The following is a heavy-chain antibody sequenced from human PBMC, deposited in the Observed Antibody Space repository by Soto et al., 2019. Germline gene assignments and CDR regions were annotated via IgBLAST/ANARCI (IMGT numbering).Heavy chain of an antibody. D-gene: IGHD2-2*01. Sequence: EGAVRLSCADPGFTFSSYAMSWVRQAPGKGLEWVSAISGSGGSTYYADSVKGRFTISRDNSKNTLYLQMNSLRAEDTAVYYCAKDHPSQLYGMDVWGQGTTVTVSS. CDR3: AKDHPSQLYGMDV. J-gene: IGHJ6*02. CDR2: ISGSGGST. CDR1: GFTFSSYA. V-gene: IGHV3-23*01.